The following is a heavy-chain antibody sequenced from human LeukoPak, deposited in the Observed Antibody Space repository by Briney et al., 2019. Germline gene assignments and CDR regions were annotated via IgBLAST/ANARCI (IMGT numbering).Heavy chain of an antibody. Sequence: GGSLRLSCAASGFTFNSFAMHWVRQAPGKGLEHLAFIQSDGSDKYYADSVKGRFTISRDNSKNTLYLQMNGLRGDDTAVYYCARVPNYGSGSGFDPWGQGTLVTVSS. CDR2: IQSDGSDK. CDR1: GFTFNSFA. V-gene: IGHV3-30*02. J-gene: IGHJ5*02. D-gene: IGHD3-10*01. CDR3: ARVPNYGSGSGFDP.